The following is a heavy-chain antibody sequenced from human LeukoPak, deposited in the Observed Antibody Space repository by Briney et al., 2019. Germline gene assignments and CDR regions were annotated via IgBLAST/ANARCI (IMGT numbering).Heavy chain of an antibody. V-gene: IGHV4-34*01. D-gene: IGHD2-15*01. Sequence: SETLSLTCAVYGGSFSGYYWSWIRQPPGKGLEWIGEINHSGSTNYNPSLKSRVTISVDTSKSQFSLKLSSVTAADTAVYYCARTWVGCSGGSCYEDYWGQGTLVTVSS. CDR1: GGSFSGYY. CDR3: ARTWVGCSGGSCYEDY. J-gene: IGHJ4*02. CDR2: INHSGST.